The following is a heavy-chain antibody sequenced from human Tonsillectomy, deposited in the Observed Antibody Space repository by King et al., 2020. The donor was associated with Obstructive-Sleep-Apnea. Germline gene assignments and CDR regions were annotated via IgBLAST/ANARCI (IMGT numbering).Heavy chain of an antibody. CDR1: GFTFSSYA. CDR2: ISYDGSNK. D-gene: IGHD3-9*01. CDR3: ARVALPYYDILTGYWGYFAY. Sequence: VQLVESGGGVVQPGRSLRLSCAASGFTFSSYAMHWVRQAPGKGLEWVAVISYDGSNKYYADSVKGRFTISRDNSKNTLYLQMNSLRAEDTAVYYCARVALPYYDILTGYWGYFAYWGQGTLVTVSS. V-gene: IGHV3-30*04. J-gene: IGHJ4*02.